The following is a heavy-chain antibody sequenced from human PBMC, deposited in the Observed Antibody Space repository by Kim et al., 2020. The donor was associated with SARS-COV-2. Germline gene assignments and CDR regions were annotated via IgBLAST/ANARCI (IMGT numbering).Heavy chain of an antibody. D-gene: IGHD3-10*01. J-gene: IGHJ5*02. V-gene: IGHV5-10-1*01. Sequence: SFQGHVTISVDKSTNTAYLQWSSLRASDTAMYYCARHWFGEFLSQYNWFDPWGQGTLVTVSS. CDR3: ARHWFGEFLSQYNWFDP.